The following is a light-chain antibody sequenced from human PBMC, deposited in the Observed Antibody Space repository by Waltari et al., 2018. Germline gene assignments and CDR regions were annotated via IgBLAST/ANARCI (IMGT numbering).Light chain of an antibody. Sequence: QSVLTQPPSASGTPGQRVITSRSGSSSNIGTKTVTWYQQRPGTAPKPLIFANYLRASGVPDRFSGSKSGTSASLVISGLQSEDEADYFCATWDDSLSGRVFGGGTKVTVL. J-gene: IGLJ3*02. CDR2: ANY. V-gene: IGLV1-44*01. CDR3: ATWDDSLSGRV. CDR1: SSNIGTKT.